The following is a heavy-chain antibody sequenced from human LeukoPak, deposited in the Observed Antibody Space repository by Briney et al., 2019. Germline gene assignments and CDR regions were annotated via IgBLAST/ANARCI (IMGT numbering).Heavy chain of an antibody. Sequence: QPGGSLRLSCVASGFTFGGDWMSWVRQAPGKGLEWVANIKPDGTEKYYVDSVKGRFTISRDNAKNSLYPQLNSLRAEDTAVYYCVRYYDPPVGDAFDIWGPGTMVTVSS. CDR3: VRYYDPPVGDAFDI. CDR1: GFTFGGDW. J-gene: IGHJ3*02. D-gene: IGHD3-22*01. V-gene: IGHV3-7*01. CDR2: IKPDGTEK.